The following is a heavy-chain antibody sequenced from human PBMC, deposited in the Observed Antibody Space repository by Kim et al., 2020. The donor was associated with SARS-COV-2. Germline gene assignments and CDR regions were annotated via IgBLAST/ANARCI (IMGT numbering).Heavy chain of an antibody. J-gene: IGHJ5*02. CDR1: GYTFTSYA. CDR3: ARVNIGQHNWFDP. D-gene: IGHD6-13*01. V-gene: IGHV1-3*01. CDR2: INAGNGNT. Sequence: ASVKVSCKASGYTFTSYAMHWVRQAPGQRLEWMGWINAGNGNTKYSQKFQGRVTITRDTSASPAYMELSSLRSEDTAVYYCARVNIGQHNWFDPWGQGTLVTVSS.